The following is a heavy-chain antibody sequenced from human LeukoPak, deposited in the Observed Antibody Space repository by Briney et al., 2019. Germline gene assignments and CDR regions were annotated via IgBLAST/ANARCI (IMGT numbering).Heavy chain of an antibody. Sequence: PGGSLRLSCAASGFTFSTYAMSWVRQAPGKGLEWVSTISDSVANTYYADSVRGRFTISRDNSKNTLYLQKNSLRADDTAIYYCAKSMTLQWRGFFDLWGRGTHVTVSS. CDR1: GFTFSTYA. CDR3: AKSMTLQWRGFFDL. CDR2: ISDSVANT. J-gene: IGHJ2*01. V-gene: IGHV3-23*01. D-gene: IGHD6-19*01.